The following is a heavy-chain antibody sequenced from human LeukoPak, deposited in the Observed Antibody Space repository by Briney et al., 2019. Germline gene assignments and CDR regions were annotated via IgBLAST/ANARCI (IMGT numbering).Heavy chain of an antibody. V-gene: IGHV1-2*02. CDR3: ARDRSGYSSFDI. D-gene: IGHD3-3*01. J-gene: IGHJ3*02. CDR2: INPNSGGT. CDR1: GYTFTGYY. Sequence: ASVKVSCKASGYTFTGYYMHWVRQAPGQGLEWMGWINPNSGGTNYAQKFQGRVTMTRDTSISTAYMELSRLRSDDTAVYYCARDRSGYSSFDIWGQGTMVTVSS.